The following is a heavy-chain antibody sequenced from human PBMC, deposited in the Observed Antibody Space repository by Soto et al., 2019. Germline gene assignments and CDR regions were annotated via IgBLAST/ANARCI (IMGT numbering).Heavy chain of an antibody. CDR2: ISAYNGNT. D-gene: IGHD3-10*01. J-gene: IGHJ3*02. CDR3: ALLLWFGEFEGMDAFDI. CDR1: GYTFTSYG. Sequence: QVQLVQSGAEVKKPGASVKVSCKASGYTFTSYGISWVRQAPGQGLEWMGWISAYNGNTNYAQKLQGRVTMTTDTSTSKAYMELRSLRSDDTAVYYCALLLWFGEFEGMDAFDIWGQGTMVTVSS. V-gene: IGHV1-18*01.